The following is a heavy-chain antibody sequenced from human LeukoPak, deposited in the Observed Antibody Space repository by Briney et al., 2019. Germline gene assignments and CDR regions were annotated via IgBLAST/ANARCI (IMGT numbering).Heavy chain of an antibody. J-gene: IGHJ6*03. CDR2: INPNSGGT. CDR3: ARDIAAAGHYYYYMDV. Sequence: ASVKVSCKASGGTFSSYAISWVRQAPGQGLEWMGWINPNSGGTNYAQKFQGRVTMTRDTSISAAYMELSRLRSDDTAVYYCARDIAAAGHYYYYMDVWGKGTTVTVSS. V-gene: IGHV1-2*02. CDR1: GGTFSSYA. D-gene: IGHD6-13*01.